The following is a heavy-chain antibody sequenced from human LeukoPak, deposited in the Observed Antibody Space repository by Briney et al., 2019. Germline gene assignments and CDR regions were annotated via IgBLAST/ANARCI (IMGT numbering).Heavy chain of an antibody. Sequence: ASVKVSCKASGYTFTSYAMHWVRQAPGQRLEWMGWINAGSGNTKYSQKFQGRVTITRDTSASTAYMELSSLRSEDTAVYYCARGSWIFGLNWFGPWGQGTLVTVSS. CDR3: ARGSWIFGLNWFGP. CDR1: GYTFTSYA. J-gene: IGHJ5*02. CDR2: INAGSGNT. V-gene: IGHV1-3*01. D-gene: IGHD3/OR15-3a*01.